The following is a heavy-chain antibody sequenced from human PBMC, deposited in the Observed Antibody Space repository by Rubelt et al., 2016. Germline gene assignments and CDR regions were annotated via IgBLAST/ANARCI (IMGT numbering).Heavy chain of an antibody. CDR1: GGSISSYY. Sequence: QVQLQESGPGLVKPSETLSLTCTVSGGSISSYYWSWIRQPPGKGLEWIGNIYYSGSAYYCPSLKSLVTISVDTSNNHFSLKLRSVTAADTAVYYCARDLRGSNYAYYFDYWGQGIPVTVSP. J-gene: IGHJ4*02. CDR3: ARDLRGSNYAYYFDY. CDR2: IYYSGSA. V-gene: IGHV4-59*12. D-gene: IGHD5-18*01.